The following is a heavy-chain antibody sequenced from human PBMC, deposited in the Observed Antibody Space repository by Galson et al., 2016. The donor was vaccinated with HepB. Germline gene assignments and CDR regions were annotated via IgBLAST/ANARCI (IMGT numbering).Heavy chain of an antibody. CDR1: GFTFSNYW. CDR3: AREHRRSSWYLPY. Sequence: SLRLSCAASGFTFSNYWMTWVRQAPGKGLEWVANIKKDGTEKYYVDSVEGRFTISRDNAKNLLYLEMNSLRVEDTAVYYCAREHRRSSWYLPYWGQGTLVTVSS. CDR2: IKKDGTEK. J-gene: IGHJ4*02. D-gene: IGHD6-13*01. V-gene: IGHV3-7*01.